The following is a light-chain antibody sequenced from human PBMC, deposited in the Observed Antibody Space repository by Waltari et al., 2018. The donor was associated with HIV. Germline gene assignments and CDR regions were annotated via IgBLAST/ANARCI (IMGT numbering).Light chain of an antibody. Sequence: DIQMPQSPSSVSASVGARVTTTCRSSQAVNRRLAWYQQKAGKGPRLLVYSASSLQSGVPSRFSGSGSGTDFTLTINSLQPEDIATYYCQQTNSFPPTFGGGTKVEIK. CDR2: SAS. V-gene: IGKV1-12*01. CDR1: QAVNRR. J-gene: IGKJ4*01. CDR3: QQTNSFPPT.